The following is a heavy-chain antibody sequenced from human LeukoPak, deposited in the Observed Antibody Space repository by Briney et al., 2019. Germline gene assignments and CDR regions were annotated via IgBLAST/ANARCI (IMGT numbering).Heavy chain of an antibody. CDR3: ARAFYDFWSDYPSKFDY. V-gene: IGHV4-34*01. CDR2: INHSGST. Sequence: SETLSLTCAVYGGSFSGYYWSWIRQPPGKGLEWIGEINHSGSTNYNPSLKSRVTISVDTSKNQFSLKLSSVTAADTAVYYCARAFYDFWSDYPSKFDYWGQGTLVTVSS. CDR1: GGSFSGYY. D-gene: IGHD3-3*01. J-gene: IGHJ4*02.